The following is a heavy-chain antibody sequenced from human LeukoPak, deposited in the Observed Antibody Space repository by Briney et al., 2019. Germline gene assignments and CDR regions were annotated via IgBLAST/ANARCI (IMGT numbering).Heavy chain of an antibody. D-gene: IGHD4-17*01. Sequence: SETLSLTCTVSGGSISSSSYSWGWIRQPPGKGLEWIGSIYYSGSTYYNPSLKSRVTISVDTPKNQFSLKLSSVTAADTAVYYCARRTVTRPNWFDPWGQGTLVTVSS. J-gene: IGHJ5*02. V-gene: IGHV4-39*01. CDR1: GGSISSSSYS. CDR3: ARRTVTRPNWFDP. CDR2: IYYSGST.